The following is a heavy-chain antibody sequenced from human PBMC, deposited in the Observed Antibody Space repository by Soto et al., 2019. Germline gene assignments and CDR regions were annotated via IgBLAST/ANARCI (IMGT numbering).Heavy chain of an antibody. CDR2: ISGNGGST. CDR1: GFTFSSYA. Sequence: LRLSCAASGFTFSSYAMSWVRQAPGRGLEWVSIISGNGGSTYYAASVKGRFTISRDNTKNTLYLQMDSLTAEDTAVYYCAKGSEFSNSYTLDFDFWGQGALVTVSS. CDR3: AKGSEFSNSYTLDFDF. D-gene: IGHD6-6*01. J-gene: IGHJ4*02. V-gene: IGHV3-23*01.